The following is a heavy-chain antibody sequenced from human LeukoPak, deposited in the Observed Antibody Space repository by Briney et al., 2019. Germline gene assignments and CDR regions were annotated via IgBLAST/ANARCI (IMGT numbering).Heavy chain of an antibody. CDR3: AKDYSSGGYYFDY. D-gene: IGHD6-19*01. CDR2: IYSGGST. V-gene: IGHV3-53*01. Sequence: PGGSLRLSCAASGFTVSSNYMSWVRQAPGKGLEWVSVIYSGGSTYYADSVKGRFTISRDNSKNTLYLQMNSLRAEDTAVYYCAKDYSSGGYYFDYWGQGTLVTVSS. J-gene: IGHJ4*02. CDR1: GFTVSSNY.